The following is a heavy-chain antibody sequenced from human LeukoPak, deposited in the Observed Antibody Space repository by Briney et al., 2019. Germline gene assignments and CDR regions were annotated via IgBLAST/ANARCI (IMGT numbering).Heavy chain of an antibody. CDR1: GFSLSDYW. V-gene: IGHV3-7*02. Sequence: GGSLRLSCAASGFSLSDYWMTWVRQAPGKGLAWVANIKQDASEKYYVDSVKGRFTISRDNAKNSLYLQMNSLRAEDTAVYYCARSRTTVTKDALDYWGQGTLVTVSS. CDR3: ARSRTTVTKDALDY. J-gene: IGHJ4*02. CDR2: IKQDASEK. D-gene: IGHD4-17*01.